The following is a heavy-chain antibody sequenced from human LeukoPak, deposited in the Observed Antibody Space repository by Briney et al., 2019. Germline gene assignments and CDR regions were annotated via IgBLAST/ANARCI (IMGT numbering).Heavy chain of an antibody. CDR1: GGSISSSSYY. CDR3: ARLCSGGSCYGNY. Sequence: SQTLSLTCTVSGGSISSSSYYWGWIRQPPGKGLEWIGSIYYSGSTYYNPSLKSRVTISVDTSKNQFSLKLSSVTAADTAVYYCARLCSGGSCYGNYWGQGTLVTVSS. J-gene: IGHJ4*02. D-gene: IGHD2-15*01. V-gene: IGHV4-39*01. CDR2: IYYSGST.